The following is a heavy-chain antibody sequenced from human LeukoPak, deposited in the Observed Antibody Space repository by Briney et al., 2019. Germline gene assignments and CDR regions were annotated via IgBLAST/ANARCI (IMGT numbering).Heavy chain of an antibody. Sequence: SETLSLTCTVSGGSISSYYWSWIRQPAGKGLEWIGRIYTSGSTNYNPSLKSRVTMSVDTSKNQFSLKLSSVTAADTAVYYCARDGGIAAAGKTTPFDYWGQGTLVTVSS. CDR3: ARDGGIAAAGKTTPFDY. V-gene: IGHV4-4*07. CDR1: GGSISSYY. D-gene: IGHD6-13*01. CDR2: IYTSGST. J-gene: IGHJ4*02.